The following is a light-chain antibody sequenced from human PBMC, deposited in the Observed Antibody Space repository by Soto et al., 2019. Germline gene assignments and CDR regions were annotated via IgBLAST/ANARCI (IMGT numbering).Light chain of an antibody. CDR2: DAS. Sequence: GDRVTITCRASQSISSWLAWYQQKPGKAPKLLIYDASSLESGVPSRFSGSGSGTDFTLTISRLEPEDFAVYYCQQYGSSVWTFGQGTKVDIK. CDR1: QSISSW. CDR3: QQYGSSVWT. V-gene: IGKV1-5*01. J-gene: IGKJ1*01.